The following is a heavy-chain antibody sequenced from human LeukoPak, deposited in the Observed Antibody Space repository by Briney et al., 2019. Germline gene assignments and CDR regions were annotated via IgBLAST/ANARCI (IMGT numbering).Heavy chain of an antibody. CDR1: GYTFTIYA. J-gene: IGHJ4*02. D-gene: IGHD3-22*01. Sequence: ASVKVSCKASGYTFTIYAMHWVRQAPGQRLEWMGWINAGNGNTKYSQKFQGRVTITRDTSASTAYMELSSLRSEDTAVYYCARPYDGSGYPDYWGQGTLVTVSS. CDR3: ARPYDGSGYPDY. CDR2: INAGNGNT. V-gene: IGHV1-3*01.